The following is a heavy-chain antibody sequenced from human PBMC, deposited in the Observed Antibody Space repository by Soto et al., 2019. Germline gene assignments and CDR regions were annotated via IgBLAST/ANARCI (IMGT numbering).Heavy chain of an antibody. CDR2: IYPGDSDT. J-gene: IGHJ3*02. CDR3: ARHSEVVPAAIDI. CDR1: GYSFTSYW. V-gene: IGHV5-51*01. Sequence: PGESLKISCQGSGYSFTSYWIGWVRQMPGKGLEWMGIIYPGDSDTRYSPSFQGQVTIPADKSISTAYLQWSSLKASDTAMYYCARHSEVVPAAIDIWGQGTMVTVSS. D-gene: IGHD2-2*01.